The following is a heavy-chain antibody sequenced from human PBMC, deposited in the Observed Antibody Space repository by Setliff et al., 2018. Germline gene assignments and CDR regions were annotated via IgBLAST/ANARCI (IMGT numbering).Heavy chain of an antibody. CDR2: IYPGDSDT. V-gene: IGHV5-51*01. Sequence: GESLKISCKGSGYSFTSYWIGWVRQMPGKGLEWMGIIYPGDSDTRYSPSFQGKVTISADKSISTAYLQWSSLKASDTAMYYCARRRYYYSSGYYYFDYWGQGTLVTVSS. CDR3: ARRRYYYSSGYYYFDY. J-gene: IGHJ4*02. D-gene: IGHD3-22*01. CDR1: GYSFTSYW.